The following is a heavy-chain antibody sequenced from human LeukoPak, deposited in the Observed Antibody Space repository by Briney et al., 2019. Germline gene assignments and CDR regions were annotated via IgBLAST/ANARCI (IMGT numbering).Heavy chain of an antibody. CDR1: GGSFSGYY. CDR2: INHSGST. Sequence: PSETLSLTCAAYGGSFSGYYWSWIRQPPGKGREWIGEINHSGSTNYNPSLKSRVTISVDTSKNQFSLKLSSVTAADTAVYYCARSSVVVVAATSFDPWGQGTLVTVSS. D-gene: IGHD2-15*01. V-gene: IGHV4-34*01. J-gene: IGHJ5*02. CDR3: ARSSVVVVAATSFDP.